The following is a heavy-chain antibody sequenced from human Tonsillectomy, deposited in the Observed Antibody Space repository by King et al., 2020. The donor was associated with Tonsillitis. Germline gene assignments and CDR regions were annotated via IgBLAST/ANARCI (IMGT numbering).Heavy chain of an antibody. V-gene: IGHV5-51*01. J-gene: IGHJ6*02. Sequence: VQLVESGAEVKKPGESLKISCKGSGYSFTRNWIGWVRQMPGKGLEWMGIIYPGDSDTRYSPSFQGQVTISADKSISTAYLQWSSLKASDTAMYYCARRGTLVRGVIDYYYGMDVWGQGTTVTVSS. CDR1: GYSFTRNW. D-gene: IGHD3-10*01. CDR3: ARRGTLVRGVIDYYYGMDV. CDR2: IYPGDSDT.